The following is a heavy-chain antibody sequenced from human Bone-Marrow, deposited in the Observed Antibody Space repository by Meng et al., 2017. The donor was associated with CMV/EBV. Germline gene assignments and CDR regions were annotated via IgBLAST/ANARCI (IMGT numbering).Heavy chain of an antibody. CDR2: INSNSGAT. D-gene: IGHD3-3*01. Sequence: ASVKVSCKALGYSFTADFIFWVRQAPGQGLEWMGWINSNSGATNYAQNFQGRVTMTRDTSISTVYMDLNSLTSDDTAIYYCARDDFYDFWSGYRKYYYYGMDVWGQGTTVTVSS. J-gene: IGHJ6*02. V-gene: IGHV1-2*02. CDR3: ARDDFYDFWSGYRKYYYYGMDV. CDR1: GYSFTADF.